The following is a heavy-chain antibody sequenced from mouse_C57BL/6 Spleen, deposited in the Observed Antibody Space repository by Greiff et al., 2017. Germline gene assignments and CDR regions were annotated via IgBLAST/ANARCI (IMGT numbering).Heavy chain of an antibody. CDR3: TRGWLLRGMDY. V-gene: IGHV5-9-1*02. D-gene: IGHD2-3*01. Sequence: DVHLVESGEGLVKPGGSLKLSCAASGFTFSSYAMSWVRQTPEKRLEWVAYISSGGDYIYYADTVKGRFTISRDNARNTLYLQMSSLKSEDTAMYYCTRGWLLRGMDYWGQGTSVTVSS. CDR2: ISSGGDYI. J-gene: IGHJ4*01. CDR1: GFTFSSYA.